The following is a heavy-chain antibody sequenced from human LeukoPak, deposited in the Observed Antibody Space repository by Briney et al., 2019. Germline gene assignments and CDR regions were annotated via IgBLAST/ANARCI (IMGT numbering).Heavy chain of an antibody. V-gene: IGHV3-33*01. Sequence: GRSLRLSCVVSGFTFSSYGMHWVRQAPGKGLEWVAVIWDDGGTKYYSDSVKGRFTITRDNTRNSLFLQMYSLRAEDTAVYFCAREDGYCSGGNCYSYFDSWGQGTLVTVSS. CDR1: GFTFSSYG. D-gene: IGHD2-15*01. CDR2: IWDDGGTK. J-gene: IGHJ4*02. CDR3: AREDGYCSGGNCYSYFDS.